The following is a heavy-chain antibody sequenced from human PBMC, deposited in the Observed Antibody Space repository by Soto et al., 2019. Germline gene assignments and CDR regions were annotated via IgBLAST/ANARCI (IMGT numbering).Heavy chain of an antibody. D-gene: IGHD6-19*01. V-gene: IGHV3-30*18. CDR3: ANVAVAVTYYLEGMDV. Sequence: GGSLRLSCAASGFTFSSYGMHWVRQAPGKGLEWVAVISYDGSNKYYADSVKGRFTISRDNSKNTLYLQMNSLRAEDTAVYYCANVAVAVTYYLEGMDVWGQGTTVTVSS. J-gene: IGHJ6*02. CDR2: ISYDGSNK. CDR1: GFTFSSYG.